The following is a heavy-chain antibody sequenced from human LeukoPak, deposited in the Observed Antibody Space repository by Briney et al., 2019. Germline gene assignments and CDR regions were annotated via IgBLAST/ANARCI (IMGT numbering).Heavy chain of an antibody. D-gene: IGHD6-19*01. CDR2: ISYSGST. V-gene: IGHV4-59*08. CDR3: ARHFTGRSPAGY. Sequence: PSETLSLTCTVSGDSISSYYWSWIQQPPGKGLEWIGCISYSGSTNYNSSLKSRVAISVDTSKNQFSLKLSSVTAADTAMYYCARHFTGRSPAGYWGQGTLVTVSS. CDR1: GDSISSYY. J-gene: IGHJ4*02.